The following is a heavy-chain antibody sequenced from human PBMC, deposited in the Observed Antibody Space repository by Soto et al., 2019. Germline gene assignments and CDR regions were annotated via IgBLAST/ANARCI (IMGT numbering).Heavy chain of an antibody. CDR3: ARLPFPVLGYCSGGSCLDLDY. CDR1: GYTFTSYG. V-gene: IGHV1-18*01. D-gene: IGHD2-15*01. Sequence: ASVKVSCKASGYTFTSYGISWVRQAPGQGLEWMGWISAYNGNTNYAQKLQGRVTMTTDTSTSTAYMELRSLRSDDTAVYYCARLPFPVLGYCSGGSCLDLDYWGQGTLVTVSS. J-gene: IGHJ4*02. CDR2: ISAYNGNT.